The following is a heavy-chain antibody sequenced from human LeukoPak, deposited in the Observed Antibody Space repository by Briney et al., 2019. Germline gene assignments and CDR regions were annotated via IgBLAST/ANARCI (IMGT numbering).Heavy chain of an antibody. J-gene: IGHJ4*02. Sequence: ASVKVSCKVSGYTLTELSMHWVRQAPGKGLEWMGGFDPEDGETIYAQKFQGRVTMTEDTSTDTAYMELSSLRSEDTAVYYCATVYVGGNYLDYRGQGTLVTVSS. D-gene: IGHD2-15*01. V-gene: IGHV1-24*01. CDR2: FDPEDGET. CDR1: GYTLTELS. CDR3: ATVYVGGNYLDY.